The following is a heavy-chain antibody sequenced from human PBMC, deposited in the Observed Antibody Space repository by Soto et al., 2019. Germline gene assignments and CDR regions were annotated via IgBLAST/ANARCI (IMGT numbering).Heavy chain of an antibody. D-gene: IGHD6-6*01. V-gene: IGHV4-34*01. CDR3: ARGSSPGRAARPDY. Sequence: SETLSLTCAVYGGSFSGYYWSWIRQPPGKGLEWIGEINHSGSTNYNPSLKSRVTISVDTSKNQFSLKLSSVTAADTAVYYCARGSSPGRAARPDYWGQGTLVTVSS. CDR2: INHSGST. J-gene: IGHJ4*02. CDR1: GGSFSGYY.